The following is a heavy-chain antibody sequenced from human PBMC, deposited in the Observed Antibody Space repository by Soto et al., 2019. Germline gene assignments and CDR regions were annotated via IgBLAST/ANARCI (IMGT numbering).Heavy chain of an antibody. CDR2: IYYSGST. D-gene: IGHD3-10*01. V-gene: IGHV4-30-4*01. CDR3: ARHGGWFGELSRWFDP. Sequence: SETLSLTCTVSGGSISSGDYYWSWIRQPPGKGLEWIGYIYYSGSTYYNPSLKSRVTISVDTSKNQFSLKLSSVTAADTAVFYCARHGGWFGELSRWFDPWGQETLVTVSS. J-gene: IGHJ5*02. CDR1: GGSISSGDYY.